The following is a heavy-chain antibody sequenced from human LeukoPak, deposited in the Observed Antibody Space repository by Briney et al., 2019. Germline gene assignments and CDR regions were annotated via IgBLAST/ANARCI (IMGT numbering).Heavy chain of an antibody. Sequence: SQTLSLTCTVSGGSISSGSYYWSWIRQPAGKGLEWIGRIYTSGATDYNPSLKSRVTISVDTSKNQFSLKLSSVTAADTAVYYCAREDYADYPYYYYYYMDVWGKGTTVTISS. D-gene: IGHD4-17*01. CDR1: GGSISSGSYY. V-gene: IGHV4-61*02. J-gene: IGHJ6*03. CDR2: IYTSGAT. CDR3: AREDYADYPYYYYYYMDV.